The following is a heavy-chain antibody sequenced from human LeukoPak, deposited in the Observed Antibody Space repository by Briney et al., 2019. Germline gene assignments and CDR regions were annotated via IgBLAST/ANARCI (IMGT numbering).Heavy chain of an antibody. D-gene: IGHD3-10*01. J-gene: IGHJ5*02. CDR2: IYYSGST. Sequence: SETLSLTCTVSGGSISSSSYYWGWIRQPPGKGLEWIGSIYYSGSTYYNPSLKSRVTISVDTSKNQFSLKLSSVTAADTAVYYCARSSITMVRGVVRSNWFDPWGQGTLVTVSS. CDR3: ARSSITMVRGVVRSNWFDP. CDR1: GGSISSSSYY. V-gene: IGHV4-39*07.